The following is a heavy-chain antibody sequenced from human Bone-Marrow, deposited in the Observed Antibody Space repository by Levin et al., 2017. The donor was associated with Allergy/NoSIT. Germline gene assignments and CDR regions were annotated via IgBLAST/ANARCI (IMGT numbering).Heavy chain of an antibody. CDR2: IYSGGST. CDR3: ARDPSRGTRLTYYFDY. D-gene: IGHD3-16*01. V-gene: IGHV3-53*01. Sequence: GESLKISCAASGFTVSDSYMSWVRQAPGKGLEWVSVIYSGGSTKYADSVKGRFTISRDNARNSLYLQMNSLRDEDTAVYYCARDPSRGTRLTYYFDYWGQGTLVTVSS. J-gene: IGHJ4*02. CDR1: GFTVSDSY.